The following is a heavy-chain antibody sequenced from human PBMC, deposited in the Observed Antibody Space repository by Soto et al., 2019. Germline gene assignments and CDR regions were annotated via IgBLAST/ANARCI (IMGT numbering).Heavy chain of an antibody. CDR3: AKGDWFDP. V-gene: IGHV3-30*18. Sequence: QVQLVESGGGVVQPGRSLRLTCEASGFTFSNYGMHWVRQAPGKELEWVAVISYDGSNKYYADSVKGRFSISRDNSKNTLYLQMNSLRAEDTAVYYCAKGDWFDPGGQGTLVTFSS. CDR2: ISYDGSNK. J-gene: IGHJ5*02. CDR1: GFTFSNYG.